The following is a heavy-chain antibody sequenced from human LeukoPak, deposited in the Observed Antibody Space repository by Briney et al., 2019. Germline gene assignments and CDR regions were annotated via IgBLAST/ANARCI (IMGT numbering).Heavy chain of an antibody. J-gene: IGHJ6*03. D-gene: IGHD6-25*01. Sequence: GGSLRLSCAASGFPFSSYSMNWVRQAPGKGLEWLSYISSSSSSIYYADSVKGRFTISRDNAKNSLYLQMNSLRADDTAVYYCARFAAGGSYYYYMDVWGKGTTVTVSS. CDR1: GFPFSSYS. CDR3: ARFAAGGSYYYYMDV. V-gene: IGHV3-48*01. CDR2: ISSSSSSI.